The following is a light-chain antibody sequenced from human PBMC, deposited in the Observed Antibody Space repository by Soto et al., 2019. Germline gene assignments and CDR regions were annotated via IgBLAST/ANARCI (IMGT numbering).Light chain of an antibody. CDR1: QSVSSSY. Sequence: DIVLTPPPVTRSFSRGQSAPLFCRASQSVSSSYLAWYQQKPGQAPRLLIFGVSSRAAGIPDRFSGSGSGTDFPLTISRLEPEDYAVYYCQQYDKSPLTFGGGTKV. J-gene: IGKJ4*01. CDR3: QQYDKSPLT. CDR2: GVS. V-gene: IGKV3-20*01.